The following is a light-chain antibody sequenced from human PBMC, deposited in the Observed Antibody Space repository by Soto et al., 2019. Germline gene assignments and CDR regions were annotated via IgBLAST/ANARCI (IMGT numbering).Light chain of an antibody. CDR1: PSVSGSN. CDR2: DAS. Sequence: EIVLTQSPGTLSLSPGERATLSCRASPSVSGSNLAWYQQKPGQAPRLLIHDASNRATGIPARFSGSGSGTDFTLTISSLEPEDFAVYYCQQRSNWPRTVGQGTKVDSK. CDR3: QQRSNWPRT. V-gene: IGKV3-11*01. J-gene: IGKJ1*01.